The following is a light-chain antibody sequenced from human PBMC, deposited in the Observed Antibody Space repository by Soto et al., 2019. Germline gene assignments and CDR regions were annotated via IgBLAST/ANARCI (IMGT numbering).Light chain of an antibody. CDR2: AAS. V-gene: IGKV1-27*01. Sequence: DVHLTQSPSSLSASGGDRISISCRASQGINFYVAGYQQKPGRSPTILIYAASTLESGVPSRFSGSGSDTDFTLTISGLQPEDAGIYYCQNYKSLSRRFGRAFGQGTKVEIK. J-gene: IGKJ1*01. CDR1: QGINFY. CDR3: QNYKSLSRRFGRA.